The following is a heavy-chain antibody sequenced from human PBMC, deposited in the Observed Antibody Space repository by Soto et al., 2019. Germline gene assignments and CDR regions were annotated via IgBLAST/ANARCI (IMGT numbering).Heavy chain of an antibody. Sequence: ESGGGLVKPGGSLRLXCAXXXXXFXXXXXXXXXXXPGKGLEWVSYISSSGSTTYYADSVKGRFTISRDNAKNSLYLQMNSLRAEDTAVYYCARRKRSFDYWGQGTLVTVSS. D-gene: IGHD4-17*01. CDR2: ISSSGSTT. J-gene: IGHJ4*02. CDR3: ARRKRSFDY. V-gene: IGHV3-11*01. CDR1: XXXFXXXX.